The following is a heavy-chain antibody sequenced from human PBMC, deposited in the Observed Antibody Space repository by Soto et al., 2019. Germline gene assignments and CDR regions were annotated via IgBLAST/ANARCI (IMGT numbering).Heavy chain of an antibody. V-gene: IGHV4-31*03. CDR3: ARIAGTTSPPFDP. Sequence: NPSETLSLTCTVSGGSISSGDYYWSWIRQHPGKGLEWIGYIYYSGSTYYNPSLKSRVTISVDTSKNQFSLKLSSVTAADTAVYYCARIAGTTSPPFDPWGQGTLVTVSS. J-gene: IGHJ5*02. CDR1: GGSISSGDYY. CDR2: IYYSGST. D-gene: IGHD4-17*01.